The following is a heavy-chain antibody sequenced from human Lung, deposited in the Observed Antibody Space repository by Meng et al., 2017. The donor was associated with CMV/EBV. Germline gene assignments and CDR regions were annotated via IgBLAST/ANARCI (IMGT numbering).Heavy chain of an antibody. V-gene: IGHV3-7*01. CDR1: GFTFSSYW. D-gene: IGHD4-17*01. Sequence: GGSLRLXCAASGFTFSSYWMAWVRQAPGKGLEWVANIKYDGSEKYYVDSVKGRFSISRDNGKNSLYLQMNSLRVEDTALYYCARDLHGDLNYWGQGTLVNVYS. CDR3: ARDLHGDLNY. CDR2: IKYDGSEK. J-gene: IGHJ4*02.